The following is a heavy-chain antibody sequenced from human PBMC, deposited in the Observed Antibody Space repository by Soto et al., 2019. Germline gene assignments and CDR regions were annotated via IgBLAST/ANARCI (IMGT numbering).Heavy chain of an antibody. CDR2: ISAYNGNT. J-gene: IGHJ6*02. V-gene: IGHV1-18*01. CDR1: GYTFTSYG. Sequence: QVQLVQSGAEVKKPGASVKVSCKASGYTFTSYGISWVRQAPGQGLEWMGWISAYNGNTNYAQKFQGRVTITADESTSTAYMELSSLRSEDTAVYYCAGTYYYDSSGYGFYYYYGMDVWGQGTTVTVSS. D-gene: IGHD3-22*01. CDR3: AGTYYYDSSGYGFYYYYGMDV.